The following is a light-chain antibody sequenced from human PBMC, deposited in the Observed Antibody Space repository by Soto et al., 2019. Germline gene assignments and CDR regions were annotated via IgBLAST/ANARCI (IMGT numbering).Light chain of an antibody. CDR2: AAS. CDR1: QSISSY. Sequence: DIQMTQSPSSLYASVGGRVTITCRASQSISSYLNWYQQKPGKAPKLLIYAASSFQSGFPSRFSHSRAGTDFSLTIRSLRPKDCATYDCQLSYSITGYIFGQGTKLQIK. V-gene: IGKV1-39*01. J-gene: IGKJ2*01. CDR3: QLSYSITGYI.